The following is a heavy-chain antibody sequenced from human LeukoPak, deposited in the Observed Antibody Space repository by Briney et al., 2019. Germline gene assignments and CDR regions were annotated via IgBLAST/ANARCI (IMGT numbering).Heavy chain of an antibody. CDR2: IGGGGSS. Sequence: PGGSLRLSCTASGFSFSNSAMTWVRQAPGKGLEWVSSIGGGGSSYYAGSVKGRFTISRDNSKNTLYLQLNSLTADDTAVYYCANSDLWGQGTTVTVSS. CDR1: GFSFSNSA. J-gene: IGHJ6*02. CDR3: ANSDL. V-gene: IGHV3-23*01.